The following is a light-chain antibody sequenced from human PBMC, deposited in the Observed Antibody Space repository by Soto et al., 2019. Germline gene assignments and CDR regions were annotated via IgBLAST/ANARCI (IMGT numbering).Light chain of an antibody. CDR3: NSDTSTYTVV. V-gene: IGLV2-14*01. J-gene: IGLJ1*01. Sequence: QSALTQPASVSGSPGQSITISCAGTSSDVGGYKYVSWYQQHPGKAPKLMIYEVSNRPSGVSNLFSGSKSGNTASLTISGLQAEDEADYYCNSDTSTYTVVFGTGTKLTVL. CDR1: SSDVGGYKY. CDR2: EVS.